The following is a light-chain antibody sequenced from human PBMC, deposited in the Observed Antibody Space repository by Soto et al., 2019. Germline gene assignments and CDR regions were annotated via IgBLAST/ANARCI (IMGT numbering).Light chain of an antibody. J-gene: IGKJ2*01. CDR2: LGS. CDR1: QNLLHNNGYNY. CDR3: MQALQTPYT. V-gene: IGKV2-28*01. Sequence: DIVMTQSPLSLPVTPGEPASISCRSSQNLLHNNGYNYLDWYLQKPGQSPQLLIYLGSNRASGVPDRFSGSGSGTDFTLKISRVEAEDVGVYYCMQALQTPYTFGQGTKLEIK.